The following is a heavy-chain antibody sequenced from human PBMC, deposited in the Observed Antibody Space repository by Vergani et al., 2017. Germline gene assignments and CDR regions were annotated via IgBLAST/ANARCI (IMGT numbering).Heavy chain of an antibody. D-gene: IGHD4-11*01. CDR1: GGSFSGYY. V-gene: IGHV4-34*01. CDR2: INHSGST. CDR3: ARVAIYSPSPAHLFDY. J-gene: IGHJ4*02. Sequence: QVQLQQWGAGLLKPSETLSLTCAVYGGSFSGYYWSWIRQPPGKGLEWIGEINHSGSTNYNPSLKSRVTISVDTSKNQFSLKLSSVTAADTAVYYCARVAIYSPSPAHLFDYWGQGTLVTVSS.